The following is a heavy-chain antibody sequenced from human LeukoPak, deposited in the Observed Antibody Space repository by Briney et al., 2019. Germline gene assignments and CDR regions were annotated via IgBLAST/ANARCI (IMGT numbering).Heavy chain of an antibody. CDR3: ARPPYGSGSHFDY. CDR2: ISYDGSNK. D-gene: IGHD3-10*01. V-gene: IGHV3-30-3*01. J-gene: IGHJ4*02. Sequence: PGGSLRLSCAASGFSFNSYAIHWVRQAPGKGLEWVALISYDGSNKYYADSVKGRFTISRDNSKNTLYLQMNSLRAEDTAVYYCARPPYGSGSHFDYWGQGTLVTVSS. CDR1: GFSFNSYA.